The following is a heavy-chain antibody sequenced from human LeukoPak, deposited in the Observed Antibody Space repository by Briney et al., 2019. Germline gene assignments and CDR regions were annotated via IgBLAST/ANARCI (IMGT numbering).Heavy chain of an antibody. CDR2: ISVYNGNT. D-gene: IGHD1-26*01. V-gene: IGHV1-18*01. J-gene: IGHJ5*02. Sequence: ASVKVSCKASGYTFTNYGITWVRQAPGQGLEWMGWISVYNGNTNYAHNLRGGVTMTTDTSTSTAYMELRSLRFDDTAVYYCARVVLGGSYPLDNWFDPWGQGTLVTVSS. CDR1: GYTFTNYG. CDR3: ARVVLGGSYPLDNWFDP.